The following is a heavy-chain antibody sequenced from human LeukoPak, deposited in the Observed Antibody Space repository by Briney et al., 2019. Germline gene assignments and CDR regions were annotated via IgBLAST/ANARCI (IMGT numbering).Heavy chain of an antibody. D-gene: IGHD3-10*01. J-gene: IGHJ6*03. V-gene: IGHV4-59*01. Sequence: SETLSLTCTVSGGSISSYYWSWIRQPPGKGLEWIGYIYYSGSTNYSPSLKSRVTISVDTSKNQFSLKLSSVTAADTAVFYCARETSQKGTHYMDVWGKGTTVTISS. CDR2: IYYSGST. CDR3: ARETSQKGTHYMDV. CDR1: GGSISSYY.